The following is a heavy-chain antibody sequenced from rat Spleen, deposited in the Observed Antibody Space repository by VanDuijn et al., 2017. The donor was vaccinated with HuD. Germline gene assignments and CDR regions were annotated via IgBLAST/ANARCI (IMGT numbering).Heavy chain of an antibody. CDR3: TRPPYYDGTEEVMDA. CDR1: GFTFSDYG. J-gene: IGHJ4*01. V-gene: IGHV5-25*01. D-gene: IGHD1-12*02. CDR2: ISPSGGST. Sequence: EVQLVESGGGLVQPGRSMKLSCAASGFTFSDYGVAWVRQAPTKGLEWVASISPSGGSTYYRDSVKGRFTISSDNTKTTLYLQMDSLRSEDTATYYCTRPPYYDGTEEVMDAWGQGASVTVSS.